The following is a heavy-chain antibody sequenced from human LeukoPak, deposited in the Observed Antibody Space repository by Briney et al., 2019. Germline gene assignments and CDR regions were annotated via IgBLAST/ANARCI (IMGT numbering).Heavy chain of an antibody. Sequence: SETLSLTCTVSGGSISSGDYYWSWIRQPPGKDLEWIGYIYYSGSTYYNPSLKSRVTISVDTSKNQFSLKLSSVTAADTAVYYCARVGGRDIVVVPAAADYYMDVWGKGTTVTVSS. V-gene: IGHV4-30-4*08. CDR2: IYYSGST. J-gene: IGHJ6*03. CDR1: GGSISSGDYY. D-gene: IGHD2-2*01. CDR3: ARVGGRDIVVVPAAADYYMDV.